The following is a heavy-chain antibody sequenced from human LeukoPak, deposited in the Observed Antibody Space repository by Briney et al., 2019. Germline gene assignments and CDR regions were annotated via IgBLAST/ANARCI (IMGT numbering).Heavy chain of an antibody. CDR2: IYTDGNT. J-gene: IGHJ4*02. D-gene: IGHD5-12*01. V-gene: IGHV3-53*01. Sequence: GGSLRLSCAASGFTVSSNYMNWVRQAPGKGLEWVSVIYTDGNTYYADSVKGRFTISRDNSKNTLYLQMNSLRAEDTAVYYCARGTCSGYDWGFDYWGQGTLVTVSS. CDR1: GFTVSSNY. CDR3: ARGTCSGYDWGFDY.